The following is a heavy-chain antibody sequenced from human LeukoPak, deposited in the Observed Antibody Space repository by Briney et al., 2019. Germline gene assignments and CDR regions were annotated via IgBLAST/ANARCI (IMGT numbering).Heavy chain of an antibody. CDR3: ARSEDRSGWYWAFDI. V-gene: IGHV1-69*13. CDR2: IIPIFSTA. J-gene: IGHJ3*02. Sequence: GASVKVSCKASAGTFSSYAISWVRQAPGHGLEWMGGIIPIFSTANYAQKFQGRVTITADESTSTAYMELSSLRSEDTAVYYCARSEDRSGWYWAFDIWGQGTMVTVSS. D-gene: IGHD6-19*01. CDR1: AGTFSSYA.